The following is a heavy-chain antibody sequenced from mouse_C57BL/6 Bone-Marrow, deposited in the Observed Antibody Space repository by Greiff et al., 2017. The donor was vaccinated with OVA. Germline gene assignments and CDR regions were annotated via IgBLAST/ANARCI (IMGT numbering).Heavy chain of an antibody. CDR3: ARERAPLAY. CDR2: ISDGGSYT. CDR1: GFTFSSYA. Sequence: EVKLMESGGGLVKPGGSLKLSCAASGFTFSSYAMSWVRQTPEKRLEWVATISDGGSYTYYPDNVKGRFTISRDNAKNNLYLQMSHLKSEDTAMYYCARERAPLAYWGQGTLVTVSA. J-gene: IGHJ3*01. D-gene: IGHD3-3*01. V-gene: IGHV5-4*01.